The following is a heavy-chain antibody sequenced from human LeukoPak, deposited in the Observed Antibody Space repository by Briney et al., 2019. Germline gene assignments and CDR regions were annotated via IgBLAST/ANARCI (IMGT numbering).Heavy chain of an antibody. D-gene: IGHD1-26*01. V-gene: IGHV3-30-3*01. CDR3: ARDNLGATSDAEYFQH. J-gene: IGHJ1*01. CDR1: GFTFSSYA. CDR2: ISYDGSNK. Sequence: PGGSLRLSCAASGFTFSSYAMHWVRQAPGKGLEWVAVISYDGSNKYYADSVKGRFTISRDNPKNTLYLQMNSLRAEDTAVYYCARDNLGATSDAEYFQHWGQGTLVTVSS.